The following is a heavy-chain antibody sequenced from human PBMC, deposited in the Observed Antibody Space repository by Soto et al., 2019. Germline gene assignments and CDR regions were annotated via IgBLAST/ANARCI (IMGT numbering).Heavy chain of an antibody. CDR3: ARAPSAGTDYYYYGMDV. CDR2: IIPNFGTA. V-gene: IGHV1-2*02. CDR1: GYTFTGYY. D-gene: IGHD6-13*01. J-gene: IGHJ6*02. Sequence: ASVKVSCKDSGYTFTGYYMHWVRQAPGQGLEWMGGIIPNFGTANYAQKFQGRVTITTDKSMSTAYMELSSLRSEDTAVYYCARAPSAGTDYYYYGMDVWGQGTTVTVSS.